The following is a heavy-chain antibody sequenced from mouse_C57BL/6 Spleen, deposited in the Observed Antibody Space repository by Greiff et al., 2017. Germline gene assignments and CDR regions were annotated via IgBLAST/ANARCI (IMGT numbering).Heavy chain of an antibody. Sequence: VQLQQSGAELVRPGASVTLSCTASGFNIHDYYMHWVKQRPEQGLEWIGRIDPEDGDTEYAPKFQGTATMTADTSSNTAYLQLSSLTSEDTAVYYGTTDYGSSPRFAYWGQGTLVTVSA. D-gene: IGHD1-1*01. CDR2: IDPEDGDT. CDR1: GFNIHDYY. V-gene: IGHV14-1*01. J-gene: IGHJ3*01. CDR3: TTDYGSSPRFAY.